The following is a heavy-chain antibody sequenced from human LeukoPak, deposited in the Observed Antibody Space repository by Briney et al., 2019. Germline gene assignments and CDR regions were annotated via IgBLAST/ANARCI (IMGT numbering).Heavy chain of an antibody. Sequence: PGGSLRLSCAASGFTFSSYGMHWVRQAPGKGLEWVAFIRYDGSNKYYADSVKGRFTISRDNSKNTLYLQMNSLRAEDTAVYYCAKAGPEGSFIVVVPAAIWGQGTLVTVSS. V-gene: IGHV3-30*02. CDR2: IRYDGSNK. J-gene: IGHJ4*02. CDR1: GFTFSSYG. CDR3: AKAGPEGSFIVVVPAAI. D-gene: IGHD2-2*01.